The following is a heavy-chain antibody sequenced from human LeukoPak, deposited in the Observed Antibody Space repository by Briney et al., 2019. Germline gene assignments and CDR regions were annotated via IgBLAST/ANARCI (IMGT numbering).Heavy chain of an antibody. D-gene: IGHD1-26*01. V-gene: IGHV3-7*05. J-gene: IGHJ4*02. CDR2: LNEDGRQK. Sequence: GGSLRLSCVASGFRFSTYWMSWVRQVPGQGLEWVANLNEDGRQKDYVDSVKGRFTISRDNAKNSVDLQMNSLRVEDTAVYYYAKGPVSAIVGATTLDYWGQGTLVTVSS. CDR3: AKGPVSAIVGATTLDY. CDR1: GFRFSTYW.